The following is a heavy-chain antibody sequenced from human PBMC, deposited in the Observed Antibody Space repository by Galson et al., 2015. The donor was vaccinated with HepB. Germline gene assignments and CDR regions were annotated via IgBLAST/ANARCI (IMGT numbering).Heavy chain of an antibody. D-gene: IGHD1-1*01. J-gene: IGHJ4*02. CDR3: AKDLGWNDFDY. CDR1: GFTFSSYG. Sequence: SLRLSCAASGFTFSSYGMHWVRQAPGKGLEWVAVISYDGRNKYYVDSVKGRFTISRDNSKNTLYLQMNSLRAEDTAVYYCAKDLGWNDFDYWGQGTLVTVSS. CDR2: ISYDGRNK. V-gene: IGHV3-30*18.